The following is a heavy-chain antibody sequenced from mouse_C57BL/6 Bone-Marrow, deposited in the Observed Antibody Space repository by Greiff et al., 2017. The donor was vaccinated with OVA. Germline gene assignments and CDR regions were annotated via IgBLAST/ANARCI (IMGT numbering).Heavy chain of an antibody. CDR1: GYSITSGYY. D-gene: IGHD2-3*01. Sequence: EVQLQESGPGLVKPSQSLSLTCSVTGYSITSGYYWNWIRQFPGNKLEWMGYISYDGSNNYNPSLKNRISITRDTSKNQFFLKLNSVTTEDTATYYCARRWLLHHYAMDYWGQGTSVTVSS. CDR2: ISYDGSN. CDR3: ARRWLLHHYAMDY. V-gene: IGHV3-6*01. J-gene: IGHJ4*01.